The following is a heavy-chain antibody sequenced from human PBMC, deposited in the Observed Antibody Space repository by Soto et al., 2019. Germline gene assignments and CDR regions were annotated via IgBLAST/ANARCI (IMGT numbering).Heavy chain of an antibody. D-gene: IGHD6-19*01. CDR1: GFSLTTSGMC. J-gene: IGHJ4*02. Sequence: SGPTLVNPTQTLTLTCTFSGFSLTTSGMCVSWVRQPPGKALEWLAFIDWDDDKYFSTSLKTRLTVSKDTSKNQVVLTMTNMDPVDTATYYCVRMIYTSGWYLLDDCGQGALVIVSS. CDR3: VRMIYTSGWYLLDD. V-gene: IGHV2-70*20. CDR2: IDWDDDK.